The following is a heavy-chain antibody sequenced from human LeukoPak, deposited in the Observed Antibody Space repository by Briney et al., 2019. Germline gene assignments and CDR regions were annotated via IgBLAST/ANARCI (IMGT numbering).Heavy chain of an antibody. CDR2: ITTGGPNT. Sequence: GGSLRLSCTASGFTFSSYTMSWVRQAPGKGLRWVSTITTGGPNTYYADSVKGRFTVSRDDSKNTLYLQMNSLGAEDTAVYYCAKDGGLWVSAHWGDSWGRGTLVTVSS. V-gene: IGHV3-23*01. CDR3: AKDGGLWVSAHWGDS. CDR1: GFTFSSYT. D-gene: IGHD7-27*01. J-gene: IGHJ4*02.